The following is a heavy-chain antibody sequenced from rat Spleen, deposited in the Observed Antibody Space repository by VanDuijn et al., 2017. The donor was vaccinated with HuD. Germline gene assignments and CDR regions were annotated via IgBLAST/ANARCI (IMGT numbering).Heavy chain of an antibody. D-gene: IGHD1-2*01. Sequence: EVQLVESDGGLVQPGRSLKLSCVASGFIFSDHYVAWVRQAPTKGLEWVAYISTGGGSTYYRDPVKGRFTISRDNAKSTLYLQMDSLRSEDTATYYCTTGELSHYFDYWGQGVMVTVSS. V-gene: IGHV5-27*01. CDR1: GFIFSDHY. CDR3: TTGELSHYFDY. J-gene: IGHJ2*01. CDR2: ISTGGGST.